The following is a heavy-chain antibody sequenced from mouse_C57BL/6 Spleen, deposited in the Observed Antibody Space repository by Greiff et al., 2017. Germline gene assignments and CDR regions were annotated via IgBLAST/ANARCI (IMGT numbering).Heavy chain of an antibody. D-gene: IGHD2-3*01. Sequence: QVQLQQPGAELVKPGASVKLSCKASGYTFTSYWMQWVKQRPGQGLEWIGEIDPSDSYTNYNQKFKGKATLTVDTSSSTAYMQLSSLTSEDSAVYYCARWAYDGYPYAMDYWGQGTSVTVSS. J-gene: IGHJ4*01. CDR3: ARWAYDGYPYAMDY. CDR2: IDPSDSYT. CDR1: GYTFTSYW. V-gene: IGHV1-50*01.